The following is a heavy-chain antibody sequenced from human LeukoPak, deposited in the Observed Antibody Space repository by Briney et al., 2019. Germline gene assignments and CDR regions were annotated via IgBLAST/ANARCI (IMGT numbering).Heavy chain of an antibody. CDR3: ARPNYGSHWGYFDS. Sequence: GGSLRLSCAASGFTFSNYAMHWVRQAPGKGLEWVAVISYDGTDKYYTDSVKGRFIISRDNSKNTLYLQMNSLRAEDTAVYYFARPNYGSHWGYFDSLGQGTLVTVSS. J-gene: IGHJ4*02. CDR1: GFTFSNYA. D-gene: IGHD4/OR15-4a*01. V-gene: IGHV3-30*04. CDR2: ISYDGTDK.